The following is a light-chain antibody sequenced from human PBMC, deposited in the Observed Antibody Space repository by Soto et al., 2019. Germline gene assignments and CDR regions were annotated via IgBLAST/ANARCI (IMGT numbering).Light chain of an antibody. CDR2: GAS. J-gene: IGKJ1*01. CDR3: QQYGSSPQT. CDR1: QSVSSN. Sequence: EIILTQSPDTLSLSPGERATLSCRASQSVSSNLAWYQQKPGQAPRLLIYGASSRATGIPDRFSGSGSGTDFTLTISRLEPEDFAVYYCQQYGSSPQTFGQGTKVDIK. V-gene: IGKV3-20*01.